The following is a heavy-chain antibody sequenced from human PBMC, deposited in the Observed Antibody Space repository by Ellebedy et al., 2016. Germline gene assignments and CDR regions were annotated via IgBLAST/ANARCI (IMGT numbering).Heavy chain of an antibody. J-gene: IGHJ4*02. CDR2: ISGSGGST. V-gene: IGHV3-23*01. D-gene: IGHD3-10*01. CDR1: GFTFSSYA. Sequence: GESLKISXAASGFTFSSYAMSWVRQAPGKGLEWVSAISGSGGSTYYAGSVKGRFTISRDNSQNTLYLQMNSLRAEDTAIYYCAKDHYDSGSYPHPFFFDYWGQGTLVTVSS. CDR3: AKDHYDSGSYPHPFFFDY.